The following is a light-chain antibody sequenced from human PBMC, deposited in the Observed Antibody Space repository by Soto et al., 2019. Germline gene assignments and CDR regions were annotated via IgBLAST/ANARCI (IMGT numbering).Light chain of an antibody. J-gene: IGLJ2*01. CDR3: ASWDDRLGAVI. CDR1: SSNIGGTNY. Sequence: SVLTQPPSASGTPGEEVFISCSGSSSNIGGTNYAYWYQQLPGAAPKLLMHSNNLRPSGVPERISGSKFGTAASQAISGLRSEDEAVYYCASWDDRLGAVIFGGGTKVTVL. V-gene: IGLV1-47*02. CDR2: SNN.